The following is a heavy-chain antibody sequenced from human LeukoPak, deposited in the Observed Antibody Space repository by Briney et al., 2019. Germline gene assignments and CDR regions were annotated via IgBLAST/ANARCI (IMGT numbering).Heavy chain of an antibody. V-gene: IGHV3-48*01. CDR3: AKEVTYGGAAFDV. J-gene: IGHJ3*01. Sequence: GGSLRLSCAASGFTVSSNYMNWVRQAPGKGLEWISYISSTRPTIYYADSVKGRFTISRDDAKSSLYLQMNSLRVEDTAVYYCAKEVTYGGAAFDVWGQGTTVTVSS. CDR1: GFTVSSNY. CDR2: ISSTRPTI. D-gene: IGHD3-10*01.